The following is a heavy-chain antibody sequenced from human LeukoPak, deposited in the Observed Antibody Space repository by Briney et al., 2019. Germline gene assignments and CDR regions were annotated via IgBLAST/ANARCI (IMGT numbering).Heavy chain of an antibody. V-gene: IGHV1-58*01. CDR1: GFTFTSSA. D-gene: IGHD6-19*01. Sequence: TSVKVSCKASGFTFTSSAVQWVRQARGQRLEWRGWIVVGSGNTNYAQKFQERVTITRDMSTSTAYMELSSLRSEDTAVYYCAASGWYRGRWFDPWGQGTLVTVSS. CDR3: AASGWYRGRWFDP. J-gene: IGHJ5*02. CDR2: IVVGSGNT.